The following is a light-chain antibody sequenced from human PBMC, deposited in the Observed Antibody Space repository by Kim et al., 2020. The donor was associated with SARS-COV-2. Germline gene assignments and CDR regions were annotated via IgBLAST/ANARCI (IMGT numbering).Light chain of an antibody. V-gene: IGKV1-39*01. CDR1: RSISGY. CDR3: QQSDNTRT. Sequence: SASVGDRVTITCRASRSISGYLSWFQQKPGKAPNLLIYGASSLQSGVPSRFSGSGSGTDFTLTISSVQPEDFGTYYCQQSDNTRTFGQGTKVDIK. CDR2: GAS. J-gene: IGKJ1*01.